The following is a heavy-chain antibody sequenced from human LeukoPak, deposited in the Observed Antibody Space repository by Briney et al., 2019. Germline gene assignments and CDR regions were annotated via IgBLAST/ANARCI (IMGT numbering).Heavy chain of an antibody. CDR3: ARGATGADYVDY. CDR1: GFTFSSYW. CDR2: IKYDGSIA. V-gene: IGHV3-74*01. D-gene: IGHD3-16*01. J-gene: IGHJ4*02. Sequence: GGSLRLSCAASGFTFSSYWMHWVRKVPGEGLGWVSCIKYDGSIATYGDSVMGRFSISRDNAKNTVDLQMNSLRAEDTAVYYCARGATGADYVDYWGQGTLVTVSS.